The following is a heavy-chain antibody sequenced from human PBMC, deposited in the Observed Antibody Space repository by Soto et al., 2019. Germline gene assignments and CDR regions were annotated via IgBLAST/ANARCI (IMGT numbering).Heavy chain of an antibody. CDR1: GFIFSTYE. CDR2: ISSSGTTI. D-gene: IGHD3-16*01. J-gene: IGHJ5*02. Sequence: EVQLVESGGGLVQPGGSLRLSCAASGFIFSTYEMNWVRQAPGKGLEWISDISSSGTTIYYGDSVKGRFILARDNAKNSLSLQMNSLRGEDTGIYSCSRSMGAPWFDAWCQGSLVTVSS. V-gene: IGHV3-48*03. CDR3: SRSMGAPWFDA.